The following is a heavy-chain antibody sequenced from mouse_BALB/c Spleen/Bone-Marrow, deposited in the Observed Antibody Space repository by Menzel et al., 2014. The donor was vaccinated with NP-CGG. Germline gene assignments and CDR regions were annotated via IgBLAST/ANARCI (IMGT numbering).Heavy chain of an antibody. V-gene: IGHV5-4*02. CDR2: ISDGGGYT. J-gene: IGHJ3*01. CDR1: GFTFSDYY. D-gene: IGHD2-3*01. Sequence: EVQRVESGGGLVKPGGSLKLSCAASGFTFSDYYMYWVRQTPEKRLEWVATISDGGGYTSYLDSVKGRFTISRDNAKNNLYLQMSSLKSEDTAMYYCLEGYYPWFAYWGQGTLVTVSA. CDR3: LEGYYPWFAY.